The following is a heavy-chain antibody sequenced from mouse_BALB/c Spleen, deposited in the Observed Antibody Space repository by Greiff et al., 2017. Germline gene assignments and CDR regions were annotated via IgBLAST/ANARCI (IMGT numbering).Heavy chain of an antibody. CDR2: IDPSDSYT. D-gene: IGHD2-2*01. Sequence: VQLQQSGAELVKPGASVKLSCKASGYTFTSYWMHWVKQRPGQGLEWIGEIDPSDSYTNYNQKFKGKATLTVDKSSSTAYMQLSSLTSEDSAVYYCARSYGYDNYFDDWGQGTTLTVSS. J-gene: IGHJ2*01. CDR1: GYTFTSYW. CDR3: ARSYGYDNYFDD. V-gene: IGHV1-69*02.